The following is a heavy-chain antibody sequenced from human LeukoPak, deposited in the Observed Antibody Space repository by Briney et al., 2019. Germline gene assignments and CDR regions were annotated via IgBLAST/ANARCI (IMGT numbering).Heavy chain of an antibody. Sequence: GGSLRLSCAASGFTFSSYAMHWVRQAPGKGPEWVAFIRYDGGDKYYGDSVKGRFTISRDNSKNTLYLHMNSLRPGDTAVYYCARLSTAAAAGYNWFDPWGQGTLVTVSS. CDR3: ARLSTAAAAGYNWFDP. CDR2: IRYDGGDK. V-gene: IGHV3-30*02. D-gene: IGHD6-13*01. J-gene: IGHJ5*01. CDR1: GFTFSSYA.